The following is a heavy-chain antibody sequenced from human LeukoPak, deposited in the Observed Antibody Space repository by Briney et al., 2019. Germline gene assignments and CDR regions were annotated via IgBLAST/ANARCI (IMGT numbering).Heavy chain of an antibody. D-gene: IGHD3-22*01. J-gene: IGHJ4*02. Sequence: GGSLRLSCAASGFTFTSYAMSWIRQAPGKGLEWVSAISGRGGSTYYADSVKGRFTISRDKSKNTQYLQMNSLSAEDTAVYYCARVLSEDSSGYYHYFDYWGQGTLVTVSS. CDR3: ARVLSEDSSGYYHYFDY. CDR1: GFTFTSYA. CDR2: ISGRGGST. V-gene: IGHV3-23*01.